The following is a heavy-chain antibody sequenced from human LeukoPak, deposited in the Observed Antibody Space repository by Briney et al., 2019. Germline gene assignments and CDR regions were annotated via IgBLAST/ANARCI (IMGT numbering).Heavy chain of an antibody. V-gene: IGHV4-61*02. CDR1: GGSISTGDYY. CDR2: IYTTGST. CDR3: ARDVVAAAGTWDY. D-gene: IGHD6-13*01. Sequence: SETLSLTCIVSGGSISTGDYYCSWIRQPAGKGLEWIGRIYTTGSTNYNPSLESRVTMSVDTSKNQFSLKLSSVTAADTAVYYCARDVVAAAGTWDYWGQGTLVTVSS. J-gene: IGHJ4*02.